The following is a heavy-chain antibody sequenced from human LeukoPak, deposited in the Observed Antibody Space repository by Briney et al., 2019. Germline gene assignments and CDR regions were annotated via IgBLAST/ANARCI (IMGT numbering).Heavy chain of an antibody. CDR3: ARDVGGGPFFDY. V-gene: IGHV4-59*01. CDR2: IYYRGST. D-gene: IGHD2-15*01. J-gene: IGHJ4*02. Sequence: SETLSLTCAVSGGSMSSFYWGWIRQPPGKGLEWIGYIYYRGSTDYNPSLKSRVTISLDTSKNQFSLKLSSVTAADTAVYYCARDVGGGPFFDYWGQGTLVTVSS. CDR1: GGSMSSFY.